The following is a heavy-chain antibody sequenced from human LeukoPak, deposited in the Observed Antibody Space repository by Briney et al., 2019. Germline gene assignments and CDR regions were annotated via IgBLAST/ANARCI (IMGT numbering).Heavy chain of an antibody. CDR3: AKEKFGKEWFGELLPRGFFDY. CDR1: GFTFSSYA. Sequence: PGGSLRLSCAASGFTFSSYAMSWVRQAPGKGLEWVSAISGSGGSTYYADSVKGRFTISRDNSKNTLYLQMNSLRAEDTAVYYCAKEKFGKEWFGELLPRGFFDYWGQGTLVTVSS. V-gene: IGHV3-23*01. CDR2: ISGSGGST. D-gene: IGHD3-10*01. J-gene: IGHJ4*02.